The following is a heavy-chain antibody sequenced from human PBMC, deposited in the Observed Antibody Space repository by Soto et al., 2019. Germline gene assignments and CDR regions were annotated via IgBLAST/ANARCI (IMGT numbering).Heavy chain of an antibody. CDR1: GGSFSGYY. J-gene: IGHJ4*02. Sequence: TLSLTCAVYGGSFSGYYWSWICQPPGKGLEWIGEINHSGSTNYNPSLKSRVTISVDTSKNQFSLPRSSVTAADTAVYYCQRRGRGYSGHVPFSYSGQGTPVNV. CDR2: INHSGST. D-gene: IGHD5-12*01. CDR3: QRRGRGYSGHVPFSY. V-gene: IGHV4-34*01.